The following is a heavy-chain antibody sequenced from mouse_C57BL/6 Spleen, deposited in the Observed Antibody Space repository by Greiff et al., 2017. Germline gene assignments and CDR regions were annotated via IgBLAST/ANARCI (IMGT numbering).Heavy chain of an antibody. CDR2: IWGDGST. CDR1: GFSLTSYG. V-gene: IGHV2-3*01. Sequence: VQLKESGPGLVAPSQCLSITCTVSGFSLTSYGVSWVRQPPGKGLEWLGVIWGDGSTNYHSALISRLSISKDNSKSQVFLKLNSLQPDDTATYYCAKQTAQAPWFAYWGQGTLVTVSA. CDR3: AKQTAQAPWFAY. J-gene: IGHJ3*01. D-gene: IGHD3-2*02.